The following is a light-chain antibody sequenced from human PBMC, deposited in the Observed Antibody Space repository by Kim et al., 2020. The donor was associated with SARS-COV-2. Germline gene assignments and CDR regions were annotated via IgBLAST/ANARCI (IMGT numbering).Light chain of an antibody. CDR1: QSISYF. J-gene: IGKJ2*01. V-gene: IGKV1-39*01. CDR2: AAS. CDR3: QQSYSTMYT. Sequence: DIQMTQSPFSLSASVGDGVTITCRASQSISYFLNWYQQKPGKAPKLLIYAASTLQSGVPSRFSGSGSGTDFTLTISSLQPEDFATYYCQQSYSTMYTFGQGTKPEI.